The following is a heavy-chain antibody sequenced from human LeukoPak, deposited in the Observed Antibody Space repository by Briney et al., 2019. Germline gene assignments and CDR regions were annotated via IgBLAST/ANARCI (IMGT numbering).Heavy chain of an antibody. Sequence: SETLSLTCAVHGGSFSGYYWSWIRQPPGKGLEWIGEINHSESTNYNPSLKSRVTISVDTSKNQFSLKLSSVTAADTAVYYCARVGYYDSSGYYLLRGKIDYWGRGTLVTVSS. V-gene: IGHV4-34*01. CDR3: ARVGYYDSSGYYLLRGKIDY. D-gene: IGHD3-22*01. CDR1: GGSFSGYY. CDR2: INHSEST. J-gene: IGHJ4*02.